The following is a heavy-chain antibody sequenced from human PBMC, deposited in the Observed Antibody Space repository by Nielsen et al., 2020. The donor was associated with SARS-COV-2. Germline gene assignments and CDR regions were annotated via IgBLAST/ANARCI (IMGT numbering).Heavy chain of an antibody. CDR2: IKQDGSEK. D-gene: IGHD6-13*01. V-gene: IGHV3-7*01. Sequence: GESLKISCAASGFTFSSYWMSWVRQAPGKGLEWVANIKQDGSEKYYVDSVKGRFTISRDNAKNSLYLQMNSLRAEDTAVYYCARDQTLGYSSSEFDPWGQGTLVTVSS. CDR1: GFTFSSYW. CDR3: ARDQTLGYSSSEFDP. J-gene: IGHJ5*02.